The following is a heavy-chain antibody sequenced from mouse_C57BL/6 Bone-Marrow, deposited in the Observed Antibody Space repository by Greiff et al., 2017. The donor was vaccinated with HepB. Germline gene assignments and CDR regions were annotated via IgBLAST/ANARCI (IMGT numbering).Heavy chain of an antibody. CDR1: GYTFTDYY. CDR2: INPNNGGT. Sequence: VQLQQSGPELVKPGASVKISCKASGYTFTDYYMNWVKQSHGKSLEWIGDINPNNGGTSYNQKFKGKATLTVDKSSSTAYMELRSLTSEDSAVYYCAREFITTVVAHFDVWGTGTTVTVSS. CDR3: AREFITTVVAHFDV. V-gene: IGHV1-26*01. J-gene: IGHJ1*03. D-gene: IGHD1-1*01.